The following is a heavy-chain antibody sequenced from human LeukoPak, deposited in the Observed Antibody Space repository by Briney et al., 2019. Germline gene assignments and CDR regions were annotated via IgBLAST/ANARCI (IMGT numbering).Heavy chain of an antibody. CDR2: INHSGST. CDR1: GGSFSGYY. V-gene: IGHV4-34*01. Sequence: PSETLSLTCAVYGGSFSGYYWSWIRQPPGKGLEWIGEINHSGSTNYNPSLKSRVTISVDTSKNQFSLKLSSVTIADTAVYYCARGRFYYGSGGNWFDPWGQGALVTVSS. CDR3: ARGRFYYGSGGNWFDP. D-gene: IGHD3-10*01. J-gene: IGHJ5*02.